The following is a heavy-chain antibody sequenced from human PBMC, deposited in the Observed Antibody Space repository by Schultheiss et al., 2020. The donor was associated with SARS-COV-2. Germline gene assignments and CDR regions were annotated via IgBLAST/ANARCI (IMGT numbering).Heavy chain of an antibody. CDR1: GFTFSSYG. Sequence: GGSLRLSCAASGFTFSSYGMHWVRQAPGKGLEWVSAISGSGGSTYYADSVKGRFTISRDNSKNTLYLQMNSLRAEDTAVYYCAGIAIRLSWFDPWGQGTLVTVSS. CDR3: AGIAIRLSWFDP. D-gene: IGHD2-21*01. CDR2: ISGSGGST. J-gene: IGHJ5*02. V-gene: IGHV3-23*01.